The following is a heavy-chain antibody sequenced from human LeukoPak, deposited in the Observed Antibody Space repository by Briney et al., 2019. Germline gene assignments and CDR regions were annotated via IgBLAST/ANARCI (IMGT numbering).Heavy chain of an antibody. CDR3: ARNYGSGSYAFDI. Sequence: GMSLRLSCVASGLNFSNYAMHWVRQAPGKGPEWVAVVTYDGNRQYYADSVKGRVTISRDNSKNTVYLQMNSLRGEDSAVYYCARNYGSGSYAFDIWGQGTMVTVSS. CDR1: GLNFSNYA. V-gene: IGHV3-30-3*01. D-gene: IGHD3-10*01. CDR2: VTYDGNRQ. J-gene: IGHJ3*02.